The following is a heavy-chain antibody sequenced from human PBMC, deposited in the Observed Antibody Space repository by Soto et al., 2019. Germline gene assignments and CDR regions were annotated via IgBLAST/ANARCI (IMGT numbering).Heavy chain of an antibody. D-gene: IGHD4-17*01. CDR3: ARDNYGDTYYFDY. J-gene: IGHJ4*02. V-gene: IGHV4-30-4*01. CDR2: IYYSGST. Sequence: SETLSLSCTVSGGSISSSDSHWSWIRQPPGKGLEWIGYIYYSGSTYYNPSLKSRVTISVDTSKNQFSLKLSSVTATDTAVYYCARDNYGDTYYFDYWGQGTLVTVSS. CDR1: GGSISSSDSH.